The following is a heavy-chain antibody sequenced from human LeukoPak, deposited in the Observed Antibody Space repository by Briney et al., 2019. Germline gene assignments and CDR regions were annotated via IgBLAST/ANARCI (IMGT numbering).Heavy chain of an antibody. J-gene: IGHJ6*03. Sequence: GGSLRLSCAASGFTFSSYWMSWVRQAPGKGLEWVANIKQDGSEKYYVDSVKGRFTISRDNAKNSLYLQMNSLRAEDTAVYYCANIAARKVYYYYVDVWGKGTTVTVSS. D-gene: IGHD6-6*01. V-gene: IGHV3-7*03. CDR3: ANIAARKVYYYYVDV. CDR1: GFTFSSYW. CDR2: IKQDGSEK.